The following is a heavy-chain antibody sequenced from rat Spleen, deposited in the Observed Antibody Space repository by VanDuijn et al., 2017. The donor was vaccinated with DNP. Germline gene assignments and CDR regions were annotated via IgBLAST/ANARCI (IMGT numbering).Heavy chain of an antibody. J-gene: IGHJ2*01. CDR2: TNYAGGST. V-gene: IGHV5-22*01. D-gene: IGHD1-4*01. CDR3: ARHVLPLRVWDY. Sequence: EVQLVESGGGLVQPGGSLKLSCSASGFAFSDYYMAWVRQTPTKGLEWVAYTNYAGGSTYNGDSVKGRFTISRDKAKSTLYLQINSLRSEDMATYYCARHVLPLRVWDYWGQGVMVTVSS. CDR1: GFAFSDYY.